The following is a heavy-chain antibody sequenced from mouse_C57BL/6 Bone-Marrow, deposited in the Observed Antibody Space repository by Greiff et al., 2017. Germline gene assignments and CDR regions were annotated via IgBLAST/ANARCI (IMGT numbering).Heavy chain of an antibody. D-gene: IGHD1-1*02. J-gene: IGHJ2*01. Sequence: VQVVESGAELARPGASVKLSCKASGYTFTSYGISWVKQRTGQGLEWIGEIYPRSGNTYYNEKFKGKATLTADKSSSTAYMELRSLTAEDSAVYFWARRVVCDYWGQGTTLTVSS. CDR2: IYPRSGNT. V-gene: IGHV1-81*01. CDR1: GYTFTSYG. CDR3: ARRVVCDY.